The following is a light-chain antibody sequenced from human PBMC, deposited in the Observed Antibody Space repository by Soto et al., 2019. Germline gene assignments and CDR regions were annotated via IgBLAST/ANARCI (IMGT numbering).Light chain of an antibody. J-gene: IGKJ4*01. CDR1: QSISSY. V-gene: IGKV3-11*01. CDR3: HQRGDWPPFT. CDR2: DAS. Sequence: EIVLTQSPATLSLSPGERATLSCRASQSISSYLAWYQQKPGQAPRLLIYDASNRATGIPARFSGSGSGTDFTLTIGSLEPEDFAVYYCHQRGDWPPFTFGGGTKVEIK.